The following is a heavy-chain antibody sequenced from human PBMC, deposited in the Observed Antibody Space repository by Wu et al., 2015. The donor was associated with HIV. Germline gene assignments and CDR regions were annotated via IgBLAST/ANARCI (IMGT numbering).Heavy chain of an antibody. J-gene: IGHJ3*02. Sequence: QVQLVQSGAEVKKPGASVKVSCKASGYTFTSYYMHWVRQAPGQGLEWMGIINPSGGSTSYAQKFQGRVTLTTDTATATAFMELRRLTSDDTAVYYCARDMSSIYDSSGHRALDIWGQGTVVAVSS. D-gene: IGHD3-22*01. CDR3: ARDMSSIYDSSGHRALDI. V-gene: IGHV1-46*01. CDR2: INPSGGST. CDR1: GYTFTSYY.